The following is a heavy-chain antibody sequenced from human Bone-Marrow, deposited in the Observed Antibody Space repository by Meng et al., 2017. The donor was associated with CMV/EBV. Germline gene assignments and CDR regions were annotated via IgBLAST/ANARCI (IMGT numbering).Heavy chain of an antibody. Sequence: LSLTCAASGFTFSGSAMHWVRQASGKGLEWVGRIRSKANSYATAYAASVKGRFTISRDDSKNTLYLQMNSLRAEDTAVYYCAKLVVPAASGDAFDIWGQGTMVTVSS. CDR2: IRSKANSYAT. CDR1: GFTFSGSA. D-gene: IGHD2-2*01. V-gene: IGHV3-73*01. J-gene: IGHJ3*02. CDR3: AKLVVPAASGDAFDI.